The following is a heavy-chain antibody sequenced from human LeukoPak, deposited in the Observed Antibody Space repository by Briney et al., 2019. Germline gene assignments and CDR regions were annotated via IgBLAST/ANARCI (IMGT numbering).Heavy chain of an antibody. J-gene: IGHJ4*02. D-gene: IGHD3-22*01. V-gene: IGHV3-11*01. Sequence: GGSLRLSCAASGITFSDYYMSWIRQAPGKGLEWVSYISSSGSTIYYADSVKGRFTISRDNAKNSLYLQMNSLRAEDTAVYYCASREGYYYDSSGYLNYWGQGTLVTVSS. CDR1: GITFSDYY. CDR3: ASREGYYYDSSGYLNY. CDR2: ISSSGSTI.